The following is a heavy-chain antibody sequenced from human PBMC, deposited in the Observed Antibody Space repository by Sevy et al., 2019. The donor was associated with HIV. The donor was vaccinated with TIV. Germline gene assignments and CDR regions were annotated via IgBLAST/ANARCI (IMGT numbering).Heavy chain of an antibody. CDR2: INPNSGGT. CDR1: GYTFTGYY. Sequence: ASVKVSCKASGYTFTGYYMHWVRQAPGQGLEWMGWINPNSGGTNYAQKFQGRVTMTRDTPISTAYMELSRLRSDDTAVYYCARVSNYYDSSGYYDYWGQGTLVTVSS. CDR3: ARVSNYYDSSGYYDY. D-gene: IGHD3-22*01. J-gene: IGHJ4*02. V-gene: IGHV1-2*02.